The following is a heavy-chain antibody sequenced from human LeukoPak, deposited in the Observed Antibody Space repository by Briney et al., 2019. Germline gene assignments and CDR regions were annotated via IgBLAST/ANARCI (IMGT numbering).Heavy chain of an antibody. CDR1: GGSISSYY. CDR3: ARGYSSGWYNWFAP. D-gene: IGHD6-19*01. Sequence: SETLSPACTVSGGSISSYYWSWIRQPPGKGLEWIGYIYYSGSTNYNPSLKSRVTISVDTSKNQFSLKLSSVTAADTAVYYCARGYSSGWYNWFAPSGQGTLVTVSS. J-gene: IGHJ5*02. CDR2: IYYSGST. V-gene: IGHV4-59*08.